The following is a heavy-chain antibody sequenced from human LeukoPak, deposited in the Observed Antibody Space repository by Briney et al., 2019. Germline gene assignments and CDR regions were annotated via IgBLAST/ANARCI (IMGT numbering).Heavy chain of an antibody. CDR2: ISSSGSTI. CDR3: AREGFSSSSSIYFDY. V-gene: IGHV3-11*01. CDR1: GFTFSDYY. D-gene: IGHD6-6*01. Sequence: GGFLRLSCAASGFTFSDYYMSWIRQAPGKGLEWVSYISSSGSTIYYADSVKGRFTISRDNAKNSLYLQMNSLRAEDTAVYYCAREGFSSSSSIYFDYWGQGTLVTVSS. J-gene: IGHJ4*02.